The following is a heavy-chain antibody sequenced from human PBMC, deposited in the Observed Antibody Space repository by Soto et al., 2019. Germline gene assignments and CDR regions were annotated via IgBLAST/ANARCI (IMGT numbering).Heavy chain of an antibody. Sequence: SETLSLTCAVYGESFSGYYWSWIRQPPGKGLEWIGEINRSRSTNHNPSLKSRVTISVDTSKNQFSLKLSSVTAADTAVYFCVRGVLSCGEGTLVTVSS. CDR3: VRGVLS. V-gene: IGHV4-34*01. CDR1: GESFSGYY. J-gene: IGHJ1*01. CDR2: INRSRST. D-gene: IGHD3-10*01.